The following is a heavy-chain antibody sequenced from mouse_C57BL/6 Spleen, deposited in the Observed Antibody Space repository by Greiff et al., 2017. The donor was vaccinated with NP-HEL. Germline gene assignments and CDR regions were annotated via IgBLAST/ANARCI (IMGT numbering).Heavy chain of an antibody. V-gene: IGHV10-1*01. J-gene: IGHJ4*01. Sequence: EVMLVESGGGLVQPKGSLKLSCAASGFSFNTYAMNWVRQAPGKGLEWVARIRSKSNNYATYYADSVKDRFTISRDDSESMLYLQMNNLKTEDTAMYYCVRHEGYGGAMDYWGQGTSVTVSS. D-gene: IGHD2-3*01. CDR2: IRSKSNNYAT. CDR1: GFSFNTYA. CDR3: VRHEGYGGAMDY.